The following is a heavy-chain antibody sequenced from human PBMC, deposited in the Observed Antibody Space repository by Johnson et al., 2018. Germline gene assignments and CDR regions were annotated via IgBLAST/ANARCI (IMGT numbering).Heavy chain of an antibody. CDR3: AGFCSGGTCPDY. D-gene: IGHD2-15*01. CDR2: IHYSGST. CDR1: GDSIGNHY. J-gene: IGHJ4*02. Sequence: QVQLQESGPGLVKPSENLSLTCTVSGDSIGNHYWNWIRQTPGKGLEWIGNIHYSGSTKSNPSLKSRVTMSVDTSKKQISLRLTTVTAAATAVYYCAGFCSGGTCPDYWGQGTLLTVSS. V-gene: IGHV4-59*11.